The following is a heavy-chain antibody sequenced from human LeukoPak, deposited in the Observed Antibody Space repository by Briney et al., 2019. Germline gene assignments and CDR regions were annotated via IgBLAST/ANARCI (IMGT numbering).Heavy chain of an antibody. CDR1: GYTLTELS. J-gene: IGHJ4*02. D-gene: IGHD5/OR15-5a*01. Sequence: ASVKASCKVSGYTLTELSVHWVRQAPGQGLEWMGIINPSGGSTSYAQKFQGRVTMTRDMSTSTVYMELSSLRSEDTAVYYCARDPVYEQQLAFDYWGQGTLVTVSS. CDR2: INPSGGST. CDR3: ARDPVYEQQLAFDY. V-gene: IGHV1-46*01.